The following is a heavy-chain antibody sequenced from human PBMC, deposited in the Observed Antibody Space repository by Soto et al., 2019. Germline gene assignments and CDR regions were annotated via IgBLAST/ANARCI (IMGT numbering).Heavy chain of an antibody. J-gene: IGHJ5*02. CDR2: IIPILGIA. CDR3: ARDPGIAAAGTYVNWFDP. Sequence: SVKVSCKASGGTFSSYTISWVRQAPGRGLEWMGRIIPILGIANYAQKFQGRVTITADKSTSTAYMELSSLRSEDTAVYYCARDPGIAAAGTYVNWFDPWGQGTLVTVSS. CDR1: GGTFSSYT. V-gene: IGHV1-69*04. D-gene: IGHD6-13*01.